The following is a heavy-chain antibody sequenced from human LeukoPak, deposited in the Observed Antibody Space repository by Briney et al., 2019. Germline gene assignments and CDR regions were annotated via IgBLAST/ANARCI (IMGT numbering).Heavy chain of an antibody. CDR1: GFTFSSYA. V-gene: IGHV3-23*01. Sequence: GGSLRLSCAASGFTFSSYAMSWVRQAPGKGLEWVSAISGSGGSTYYADSVKGRFTISRDNSKNTLYLQMNSLRAEDTAVYYCAKKSRSIAVAGTAWYFDLWGGATLVTASS. CDR3: AKKSRSIAVAGTAWYFDL. D-gene: IGHD6-19*01. CDR2: ISGSGGST. J-gene: IGHJ2*01.